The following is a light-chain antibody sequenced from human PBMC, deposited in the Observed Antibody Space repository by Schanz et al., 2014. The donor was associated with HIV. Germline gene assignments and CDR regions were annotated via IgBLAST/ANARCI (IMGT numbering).Light chain of an antibody. V-gene: IGLV2-14*01. J-gene: IGLJ2*01. CDR3: SSYTGSSSVI. CDR1: SSDVGGYNY. CDR2: DVS. Sequence: QSALTQPPSASGSPGQSVTISCTGTSSDVGGYNYVSWYQQHPGKAPKLMIYDVSNRPSGVSNRFSGSKSGNTASLTISGLQAEDEADYYCSSYTGSSSVILGGGTKVTVL.